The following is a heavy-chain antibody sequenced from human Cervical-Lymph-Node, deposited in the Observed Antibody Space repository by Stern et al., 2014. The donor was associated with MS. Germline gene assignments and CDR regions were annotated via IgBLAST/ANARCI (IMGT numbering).Heavy chain of an antibody. CDR1: GGSLSIAEYY. J-gene: IGHJ4*02. D-gene: IGHD5-24*01. CDR3: SRDADGYSLVFGY. CDR2: IHNSGTT. Sequence: QVQLQESGPGLVKPSQTLSLTCAVTGGSLSIAEYYWSWIRQSPGHGLEWIGYIHNSGTTYYNPSLKSRVTISAATSQHQFCLQLRSVTAADTAVYYCSRDADGYSLVFGYWGRGTLVTVSS. V-gene: IGHV4-30-4*01.